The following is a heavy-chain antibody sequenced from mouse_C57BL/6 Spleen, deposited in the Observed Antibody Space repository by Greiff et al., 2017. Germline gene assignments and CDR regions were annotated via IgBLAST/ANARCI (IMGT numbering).Heavy chain of an antibody. D-gene: IGHD1-1*01. CDR3: ARDGYGSRFDY. J-gene: IGHJ2*01. CDR1: GYSITSGYY. V-gene: IGHV3-6*01. CDR2: ISYDGSN. Sequence: DVQLQESGPGLVKPSQSLSLTCSVTGYSITSGYYWNWIRQFPGNKLEWMGYISYDGSNNYNPSLKNRISITRDTSKNQFFLKLNSVTTEDTATYYCARDGYGSRFDYWGQGTTLTVSS.